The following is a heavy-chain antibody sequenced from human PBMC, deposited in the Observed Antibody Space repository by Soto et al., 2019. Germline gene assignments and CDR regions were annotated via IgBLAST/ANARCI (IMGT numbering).Heavy chain of an antibody. CDR3: ARDQLEGNWFDP. CDR2: IYHSGGT. V-gene: IGHV4-30-2*01. Sequence: QLQLQESGSGLVRPSQTLSLTCAVSGGSISSGGYSWNWIRQPPGKGLEWIGYIYHSGGTLYNPSLKSRVTISVDKSKNQFSLKLTSVTAADTAVYYCARDQLEGNWFDPWGQGTLDTVSS. CDR1: GGSISSGGYS. D-gene: IGHD1-1*01. J-gene: IGHJ5*02.